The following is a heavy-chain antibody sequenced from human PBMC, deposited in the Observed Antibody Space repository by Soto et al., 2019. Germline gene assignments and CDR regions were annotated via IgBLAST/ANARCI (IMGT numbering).Heavy chain of an antibody. Sequence: ASVKVSCKASGYTFTSYGISWVRQAPGQGLEWMGWISAYNGNTNYAQKLQGRVTMTTDTSTSTAYMELRSLRSDDTVVYYCARDRRPSGGSTPIGLEWLPEDAFDIWGQGTMVTVSS. CDR3: ARDRRPSGGSTPIGLEWLPEDAFDI. CDR1: GYTFTSYG. D-gene: IGHD3-3*01. V-gene: IGHV1-18*01. J-gene: IGHJ3*02. CDR2: ISAYNGNT.